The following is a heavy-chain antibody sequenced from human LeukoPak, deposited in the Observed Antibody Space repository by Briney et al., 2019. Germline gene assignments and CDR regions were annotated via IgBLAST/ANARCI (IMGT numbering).Heavy chain of an antibody. CDR3: AREGIAAAGRYYYMDV. V-gene: IGHV4-38-2*02. J-gene: IGHJ6*03. D-gene: IGHD6-13*01. CDR2: IYHSGST. CDR1: GYSISSGYY. Sequence: KPSETLSLTCTVSGYSISSGYYWGWIRQPPGKGLEWIGSIYHSGSTYYNPSLKSRVTISVDTSKNQFSLKLSSVTAADTAVYYCAREGIAAAGRYYYMDVWGKGTTVTISS.